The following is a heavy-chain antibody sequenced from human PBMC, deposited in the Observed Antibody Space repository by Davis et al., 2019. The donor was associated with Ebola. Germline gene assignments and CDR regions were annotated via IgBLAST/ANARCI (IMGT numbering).Heavy chain of an antibody. Sequence: PSETLSLTCTVSGGSISSYYWNWIRQPPGKGLEWIGYIYYSGSTNYNPSLKSRVTISVDTSKNQFSLKLSSVTAADTAVYYCARGSIAPYNWFDPWGQGTLVTVSS. J-gene: IGHJ5*02. CDR2: IYYSGST. CDR3: ARGSIAPYNWFDP. D-gene: IGHD6-13*01. V-gene: IGHV4-59*12. CDR1: GGSISSYY.